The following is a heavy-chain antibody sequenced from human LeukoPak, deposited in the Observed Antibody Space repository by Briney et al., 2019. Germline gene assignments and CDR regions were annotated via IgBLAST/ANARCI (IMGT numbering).Heavy chain of an antibody. CDR3: ARATCSSTSCYLYFDY. J-gene: IGHJ4*02. CDR2: IYYSGST. Sequence: NSSETLSLTCTVSGGSISSSSYYWGWIRQPPGKGLEWIGSIYYSGSTYYNPSLKSRVTMSVDTSKNQFSLKLSSVTAADTAVYYCARATCSSTSCYLYFDYWGQGTLVTVSS. V-gene: IGHV4-39*07. CDR1: GGSISSSSYY. D-gene: IGHD2-2*01.